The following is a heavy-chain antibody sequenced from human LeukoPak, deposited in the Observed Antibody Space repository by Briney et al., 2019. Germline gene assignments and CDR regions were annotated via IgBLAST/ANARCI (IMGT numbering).Heavy chain of an antibody. CDR1: GYTLTSYY. J-gene: IGHJ4*02. Sequence: ASVKVSCKASGYTLTSYYMHWVRQAPGQGLEWMGIINPSGGSTRYAQKFQGRVTMTRDTSTSTVYMELSSLRSEDTAVYYCARETLGNFDYWGQGTLVTVSS. CDR2: INPSGGST. CDR3: ARETLGNFDY. V-gene: IGHV1-46*01.